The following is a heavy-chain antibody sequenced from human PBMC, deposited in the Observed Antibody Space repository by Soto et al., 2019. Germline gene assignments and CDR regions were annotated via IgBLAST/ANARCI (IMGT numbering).Heavy chain of an antibody. V-gene: IGHV3-23*01. D-gene: IGHD3-22*01. J-gene: IGHJ4*02. CDR3: VKDDGGYPSTAPH. CDR2: ISGSRDRT. Sequence: EVQLLESGGGLVQPGGSLRLSCAASGITISNYPMSWVRQAPGKGLDWVSGISGSRDRTYYAASAKGRFSISKDISKNSLSLQLGSLGVEDTAVYFCVKDDGGYPSTAPHWGQGTLVTVSS. CDR1: GITISNYP.